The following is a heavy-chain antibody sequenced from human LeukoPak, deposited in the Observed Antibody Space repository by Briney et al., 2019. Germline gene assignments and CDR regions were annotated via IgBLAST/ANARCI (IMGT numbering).Heavy chain of an antibody. D-gene: IGHD2-21*01. CDR1: AFTFSRYT. Sequence: GESLRLSCPVSAFTFSRYTMHWVRQAPDKGLEWVTVISEDGTNNLYAESVKGRFTVSRDNSTNMLLLQMNSLRREDTAVYYCVSGDFLFWGQGTLVTVSS. CDR2: ISEDGTNN. CDR3: VSGDFLF. V-gene: IGHV3-30*04. J-gene: IGHJ4*02.